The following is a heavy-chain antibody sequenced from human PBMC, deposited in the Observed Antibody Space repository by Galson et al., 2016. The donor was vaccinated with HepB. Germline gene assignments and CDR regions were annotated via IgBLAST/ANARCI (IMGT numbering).Heavy chain of an antibody. CDR3: ARGVYDFWSGYPEYYFEY. CDR1: GFTFRIYH. J-gene: IGHJ4*02. CDR2: ISSGGST. V-gene: IGHV3-23*01. Sequence: SLRLSCAASGFTFRIYHMTWVRQAPGKGLEWVSAISSGGSTYYADSVKGRFSISRDNSKNILYLQMNSLRVEDTAVYYCARGVYDFWSGYPEYYFEYWGQGTLVTVSS. D-gene: IGHD3-3*01.